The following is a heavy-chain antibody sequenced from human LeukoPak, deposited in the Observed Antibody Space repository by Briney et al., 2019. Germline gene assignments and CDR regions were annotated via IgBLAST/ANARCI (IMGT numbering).Heavy chain of an antibody. J-gene: IGHJ4*02. D-gene: IGHD3-9*01. V-gene: IGHV3-20*04. Sequence: PGGSLRLSCAASGFTFDGYGMSWVRQAPGKGLEWVSGINWNGGSTGYADSVKGRFTISRDNAKNSLYLQMNSLRAEDTALYYCARGFWYYDILTGYYTRTSFYYFDYWGQGTLVTVSS. CDR2: INWNGGST. CDR1: GFTFDGYG. CDR3: ARGFWYYDILTGYYTRTSFYYFDY.